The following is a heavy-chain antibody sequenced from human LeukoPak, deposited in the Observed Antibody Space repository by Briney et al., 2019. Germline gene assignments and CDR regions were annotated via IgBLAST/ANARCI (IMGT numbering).Heavy chain of an antibody. J-gene: IGHJ4*02. V-gene: IGHV3-21*01. CDR2: ISSSSSYI. D-gene: IGHD5-18*01. CDR3: ARDSGYSYGSLDY. CDR1: GFTFSSYS. Sequence: GGSLRLSCAASGFTFSSYSMNWVRQAPGKGLEWVSSISSSSSYIYYADSVKGRFTISRDNAKNSLHLQMNSLRAEDTAVYYCARDSGYSYGSLDYWGQGTLVTVSS.